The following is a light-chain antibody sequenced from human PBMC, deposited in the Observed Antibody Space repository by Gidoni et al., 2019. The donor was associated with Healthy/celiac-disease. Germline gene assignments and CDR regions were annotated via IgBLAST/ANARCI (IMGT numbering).Light chain of an antibody. CDR2: GAS. CDR3: QQYGSSPPLT. CDR1: QSVSSSY. Sequence: EIVLTQYPGTLSWSPGERATHSCSASQSVSSSYLAWYQQKPGQAPRLLIYGASSRATGIPDRFSGSGSGTDFTLTISRLEPEDFAVYYCQQYGSSPPLTFGGGTKVEIK. V-gene: IGKV3-20*01. J-gene: IGKJ4*01.